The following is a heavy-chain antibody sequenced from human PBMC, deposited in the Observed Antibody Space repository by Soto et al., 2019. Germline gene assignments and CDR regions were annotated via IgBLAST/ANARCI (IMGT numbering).Heavy chain of an antibody. V-gene: IGHV4-31*03. Sequence: SETLSLTCTVSVVSISSGGYYCSWIRQLPWKGLEWIGYIYYSGSTYYNPSLKSRVTISVDTSKNQFSLKLSSVTAADTAVYYCARDGRYRDIAYYYGMEVWGQGTTVIVSS. J-gene: IGHJ6*01. CDR3: ARDGRYRDIAYYYGMEV. CDR1: VVSISSGGYY. CDR2: IYYSGST. D-gene: IGHD3-9*01.